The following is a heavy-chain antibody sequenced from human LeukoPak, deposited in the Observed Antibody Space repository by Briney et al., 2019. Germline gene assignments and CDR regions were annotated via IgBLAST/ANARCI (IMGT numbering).Heavy chain of an antibody. CDR2: AGWAGGTT. CDR1: GFTFDRYT. Sequence: GGSLRLSCATSGFTFDRYTIHWVRHAPGKGLEWVSLAGWAGGTTYYSDSVRGRFTISRDSGKNSVYLQMNSLTTDDTAFYFCAKELDTMFFDYWGQGALVTVSS. J-gene: IGHJ4*02. V-gene: IGHV3-43*01. CDR3: AKELDTMFFDY. D-gene: IGHD3-10*02.